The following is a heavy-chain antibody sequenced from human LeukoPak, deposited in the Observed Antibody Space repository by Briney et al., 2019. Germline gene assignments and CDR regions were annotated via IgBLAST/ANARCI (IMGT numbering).Heavy chain of an antibody. CDR2: ISAYNGNT. D-gene: IGHD3-22*01. CDR3: AGVDWSYYDSSGYSFSRFDP. J-gene: IGHJ5*02. CDR1: GYTFTSYG. V-gene: IGHV1-18*01. Sequence: ASVKVSCKASGYTFTSYGISWVRQAPGQGLEWMGWISAYNGNTNYAQKLQGRATMTTDTSTSTAYMELRSLRSDDTAVYYCAGVDWSYYDSSGYSFSRFDPWGQGTLVTVSS.